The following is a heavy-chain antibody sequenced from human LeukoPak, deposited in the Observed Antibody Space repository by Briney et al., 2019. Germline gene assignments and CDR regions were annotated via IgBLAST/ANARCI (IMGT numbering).Heavy chain of an antibody. CDR1: GYTFTSYG. V-gene: IGHV1-18*01. Sequence: GASVKVSCKASGYTFTSYGISWVRQAPGQGLEWMGWISAYNGNTNYAQKLQGRVTMTTDTSTSTAYMELRSLRSDDTAVYYCARAVEYYYDSSGYYYPNADYWGQGTLVTVSS. CDR3: ARAVEYYYDSSGYYYPNADY. J-gene: IGHJ4*02. CDR2: ISAYNGNT. D-gene: IGHD3-22*01.